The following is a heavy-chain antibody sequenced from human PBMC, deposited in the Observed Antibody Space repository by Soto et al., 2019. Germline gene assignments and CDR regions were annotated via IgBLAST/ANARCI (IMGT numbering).Heavy chain of an antibody. Sequence: TDPLTLTFTVSGDSIDSSTYYWCWIRQPPGKGLEWIGSVYYSGSTYYNPSLKSRVTISVDTSKNQFSLKLSSVTAAGTAVYYCASSGWWYFDYWGQGTLVTVS. J-gene: IGHJ4*02. CDR3: ASSGWWYFDY. V-gene: IGHV4-39*01. CDR1: GDSIDSSTYY. D-gene: IGHD6-19*01. CDR2: VYYSGST.